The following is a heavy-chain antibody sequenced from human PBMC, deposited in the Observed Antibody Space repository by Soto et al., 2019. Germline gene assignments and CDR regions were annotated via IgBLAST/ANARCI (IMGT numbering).Heavy chain of an antibody. CDR2: IYYSGST. Sequence: SETLSLTCTVSGGSISSGGYYWSWIRQHPGKGLEWIGYIYYSGSTYYNPSLKSRVTISVDTSKNQFSLKLSSVTAADAAVYYCARDTANYDFWSGPGPHYYYCGMDVWGQGTTVTVS. CDR1: GGSISSGGYY. J-gene: IGHJ6*02. D-gene: IGHD3-3*01. CDR3: ARDTANYDFWSGPGPHYYYCGMDV. V-gene: IGHV4-31*03.